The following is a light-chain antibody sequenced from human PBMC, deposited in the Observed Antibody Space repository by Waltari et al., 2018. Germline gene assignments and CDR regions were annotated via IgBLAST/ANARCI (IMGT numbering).Light chain of an antibody. Sequence: QSVLTQPPSVSAAPGQRVTIPCSGGRSNIGKNYVSWYRKFPGSAPKLLIYEDTGRPAGVPGRFSGSKSGTSATLDITGLQPGDEAEYYCGTWDSSLSGAVFGGGTLLTVL. J-gene: IGLJ7*01. CDR2: EDT. CDR1: RSNIGKNY. CDR3: GTWDSSLSGAV. V-gene: IGLV1-51*02.